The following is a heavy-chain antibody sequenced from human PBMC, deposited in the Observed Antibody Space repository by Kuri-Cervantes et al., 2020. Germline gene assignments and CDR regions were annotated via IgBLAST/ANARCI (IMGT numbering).Heavy chain of an antibody. V-gene: IGHV4-39*07. Sequence: SETLSLTCSVPGDSISSGVYYWGWIRQPPGKGLEWIGSSYYSGSTYYNPSLKSRATISVDKSKNQFSLKLSSVTAADTAVYYCARVIAAAGLTFDYWGQGTLVTVSS. CDR2: SYYSGST. D-gene: IGHD6-13*01. CDR1: GDSISSGVYY. CDR3: ARVIAAAGLTFDY. J-gene: IGHJ4*02.